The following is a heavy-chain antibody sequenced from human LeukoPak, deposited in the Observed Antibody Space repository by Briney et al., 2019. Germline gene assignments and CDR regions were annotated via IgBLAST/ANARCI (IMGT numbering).Heavy chain of an antibody. J-gene: IGHJ4*02. Sequence: SETLSLTFTVSGGSISSGGYYWSWIRQHPGKGLEWIGYIYYSGSTYYNPSLKSRVSISVDTSKNQFSLKLSSVTSADTAVYYCAREEYYGGNSGWGQGTLVTVSP. CDR1: GGSISSGGYY. D-gene: IGHD4-23*01. CDR2: IYYSGST. CDR3: AREEYYGGNSG. V-gene: IGHV4-31*03.